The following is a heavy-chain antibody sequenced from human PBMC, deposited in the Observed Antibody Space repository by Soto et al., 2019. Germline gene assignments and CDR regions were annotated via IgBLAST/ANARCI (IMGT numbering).Heavy chain of an antibody. J-gene: IGHJ6*02. CDR1: GFRFTTSA. V-gene: IGHV5-51*01. D-gene: IGHD2-21*02. Sequence: PGESLKISCQTFGFRFTTSAIAWVRQMPGKGLEWMGIINPDDSKTRYSPAFQGQVTISADKSISTAYLQWSSLKASDTAMYYCARLPYCGGDCYRMYYYYGMDVWGQGTTVTVSS. CDR3: ARLPYCGGDCYRMYYYYGMDV. CDR2: INPDDSKT.